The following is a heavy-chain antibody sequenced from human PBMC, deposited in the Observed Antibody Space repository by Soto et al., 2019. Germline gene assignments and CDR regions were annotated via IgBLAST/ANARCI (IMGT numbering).Heavy chain of an antibody. J-gene: IGHJ5*02. Sequence: PGGSLRLSCGASGFTFSSYAMSWVRQAPGKGLEWVSRFSGSGATTKYADSVEGRFTISRDNSKNTPYLQMDSLSAEDTAIYYCAKARCSDTDCYFLDTWGQRTLVTVSS. V-gene: IGHV3-23*01. CDR2: FSGSGATT. CDR3: AKARCSDTDCYFLDT. D-gene: IGHD2-21*02. CDR1: GFTFSSYA.